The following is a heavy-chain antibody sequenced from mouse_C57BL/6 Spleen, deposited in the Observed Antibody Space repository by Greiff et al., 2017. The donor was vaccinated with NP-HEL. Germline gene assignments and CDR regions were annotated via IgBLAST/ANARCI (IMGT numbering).Heavy chain of an antibody. D-gene: IGHD2-4*01. CDR2: INPSSGGI. V-gene: IGHV1-53*01. CDR3: ARSGYYDYDVDY. J-gene: IGHJ2*01. Sequence: QVQLQQPGTELVKPGASVKLSCKASGYTFTSYWMHWVKQRPGQGLEWIGYINPSSGGINYNEKLKGKATLTVDNSSSTAYMQLSRLTSEDSAVYYCARSGYYDYDVDYWGQGTTLTVSS. CDR1: GYTFTSYW.